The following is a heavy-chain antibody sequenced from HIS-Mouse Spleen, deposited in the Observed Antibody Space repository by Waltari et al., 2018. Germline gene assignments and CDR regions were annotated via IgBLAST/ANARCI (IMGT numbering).Heavy chain of an antibody. CDR2: INHSGST. CDR1: GGSFSGYY. Sequence: QVQLQQWGAGLLKPSETLSLTCAVYGGSFSGYYWSWIRQPPGKGLEWIGEINHSGSTNYNPSLKSRVTISVDTSKNQFSLKLSSVTAADTAVYYCARGVFVTRSGSYDEWFDPWGQGTLVTVSS. J-gene: IGHJ5*02. V-gene: IGHV4-34*01. D-gene: IGHD1-26*01. CDR3: ARGVFVTRSGSYDEWFDP.